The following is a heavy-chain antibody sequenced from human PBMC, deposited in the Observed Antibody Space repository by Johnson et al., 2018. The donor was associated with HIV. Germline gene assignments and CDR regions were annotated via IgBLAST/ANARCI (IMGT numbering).Heavy chain of an antibody. Sequence: QVQLVESGGGLVQPGGSLRLSCAASGFTFSDYYMSWIRQAPGKGLEWVSYISSSGSTIYYADSVKGRFTISRDNAKNSLYLQMNSLRAEDTAVYYCARSRAAYYYDSSGYYSAFDIWGQGTMVTVSS. CDR3: ARSRAAYYYDSSGYYSAFDI. CDR1: GFTFSDYY. J-gene: IGHJ3*02. D-gene: IGHD3-22*01. V-gene: IGHV3-11*04. CDR2: ISSSGSTI.